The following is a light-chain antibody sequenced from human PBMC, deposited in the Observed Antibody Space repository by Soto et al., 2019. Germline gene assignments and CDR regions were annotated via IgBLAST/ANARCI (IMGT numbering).Light chain of an antibody. V-gene: IGLV2-14*01. Sequence: QSVLTQPASVSGSPGQSITISCTGTSSDVGGYIYVSWYQQHPGKAPKLMIYEVSNRPSGVSNRFSGSKSGNTASLTISGLQDEDEADYYCSSYTSSLYVFGTGTKVTVL. CDR2: EVS. J-gene: IGLJ1*01. CDR1: SSDVGGYIY. CDR3: SSYTSSLYV.